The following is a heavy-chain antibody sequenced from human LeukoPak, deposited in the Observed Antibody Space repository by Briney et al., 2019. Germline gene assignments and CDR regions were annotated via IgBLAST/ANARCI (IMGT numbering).Heavy chain of an antibody. D-gene: IGHD6-19*01. V-gene: IGHV1-69*04. J-gene: IGHJ4*02. Sequence: SVKVSCKASGGTFSSYAISWVRQAPGQGLEWMGRIIPILGIANYAQKFQGRATMTEDTSTDTAYMELSSLRSEDTAVYYCATDRGSSGWYYFDYWGQGTLVTVSS. CDR1: GGTFSSYA. CDR2: IIPILGIA. CDR3: ATDRGSSGWYYFDY.